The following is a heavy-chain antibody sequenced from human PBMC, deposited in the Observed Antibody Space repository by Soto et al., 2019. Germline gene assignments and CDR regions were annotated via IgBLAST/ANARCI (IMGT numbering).Heavy chain of an antibody. V-gene: IGHV3-23*01. CDR2: ISGSDGAT. CDR1: GFTFSSYA. J-gene: IGHJ4*02. D-gene: IGHD1-1*01. CDR3: AKYAGLSPGVRYNFDY. Sequence: GGSLRLSCVASGFTFSSYAMSRVRQTSGKGLEWVSTISGSDGATYYAYSVKGRFTISRDNSRNTLYLQMNSLRAEDSAIYYCAKYAGLSPGVRYNFDYWGPGTLVTVSS.